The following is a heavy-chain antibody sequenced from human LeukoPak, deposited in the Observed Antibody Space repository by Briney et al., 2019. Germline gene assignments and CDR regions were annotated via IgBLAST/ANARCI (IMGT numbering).Heavy chain of an antibody. CDR2: INWNGGST. Sequence: GGSLRLSCATSGFTFDDYDMSWVRQAPGKGLEWVSGINWNGGSTGYADSVKGRFTISRDNAKNSLYLQMNSLRAEDTALFYCARAQAAINACYIWGPGTMVTVSS. V-gene: IGHV3-20*04. CDR3: ARAQAAINACYI. CDR1: GFTFDDYD. J-gene: IGHJ3*02. D-gene: IGHD6-13*01.